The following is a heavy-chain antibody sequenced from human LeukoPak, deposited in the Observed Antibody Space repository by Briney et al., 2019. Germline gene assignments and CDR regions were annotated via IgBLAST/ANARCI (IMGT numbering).Heavy chain of an antibody. CDR3: AKQLGYCSDGSCYFPY. D-gene: IGHD2-15*01. Sequence: PGGSLRLSCATSGFFFSDFALHWVRQAPGKGLEWVAVISYDGSNKYYADSVQGRFTISRDNSKSTLCLQMNSLRAEDTAVYYCAKQLGYCSDGSCYFPYWGQGALVTVSS. V-gene: IGHV3-30*04. J-gene: IGHJ4*02. CDR2: ISYDGSNK. CDR1: GFFFSDFA.